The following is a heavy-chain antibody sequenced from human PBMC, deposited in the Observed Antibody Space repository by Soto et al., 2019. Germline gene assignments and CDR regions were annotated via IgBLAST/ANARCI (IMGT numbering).Heavy chain of an antibody. CDR1: GGSINASSYY. V-gene: IGHV4-39*01. CDR2: IYLNWTT. CDR3: ARRLRYSSGPSNWFDP. Sequence: PWETLSLTCTVSGGSINASSYYWGWIRQPPGKGLEWIGNIYLNWTTYYNPSLKTQVTISYDASKNQFSLNLRSVTAAATAVYSCARRLRYSSGPSNWFDPWGQGSLVTVSS. D-gene: IGHD6-19*01. J-gene: IGHJ5*02.